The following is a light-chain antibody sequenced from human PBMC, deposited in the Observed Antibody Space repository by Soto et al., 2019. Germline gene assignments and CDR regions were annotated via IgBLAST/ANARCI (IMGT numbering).Light chain of an antibody. J-gene: IGLJ1*01. CDR2: EVN. V-gene: IGLV2-8*01. Sequence: QSVLTQPPSASGSPGQSVTISCTGTSSDVGGYNYVSWYQQRPGTAPKLIIYEVNKRPSGVPDRVFGSKSGNTASLTVSGLQAEDEADYYCCSFAGTNSLVFGTGTKVTVL. CDR3: CSFAGTNSLV. CDR1: SSDVGGYNY.